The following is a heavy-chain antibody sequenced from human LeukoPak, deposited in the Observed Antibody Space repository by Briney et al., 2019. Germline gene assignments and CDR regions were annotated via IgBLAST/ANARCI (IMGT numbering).Heavy chain of an antibody. D-gene: IGHD1-26*01. Sequence: SETLSLTFTVSGGSISSYYWSWIRQPPGKGLEWIGCIYSSGSTKYNPSLKSRVTISVDTSKNQFSLKLSSVTAADTAVYYCARHSGNYPFDYWGQGTLATVSS. J-gene: IGHJ4*02. CDR3: ARHSGNYPFDY. CDR1: GGSISSYY. V-gene: IGHV4-59*01. CDR2: IYSSGST.